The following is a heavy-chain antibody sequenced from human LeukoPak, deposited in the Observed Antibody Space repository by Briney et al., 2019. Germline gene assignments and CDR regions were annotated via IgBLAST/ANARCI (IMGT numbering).Heavy chain of an antibody. CDR3: ARDSSGWHIDY. CDR1: GFTFSSYA. CDR2: IKQDGSEK. V-gene: IGHV3-7*01. J-gene: IGHJ4*02. D-gene: IGHD6-19*01. Sequence: GGSLRLSCAASGFTFSSYAMSWVRQAPGKGLEWVANIKQDGSEKYYVDSVKGRFTISRDNAKNSLYLQMNSLRAEDTAVYYCARDSSGWHIDYWGQGTLVTVSS.